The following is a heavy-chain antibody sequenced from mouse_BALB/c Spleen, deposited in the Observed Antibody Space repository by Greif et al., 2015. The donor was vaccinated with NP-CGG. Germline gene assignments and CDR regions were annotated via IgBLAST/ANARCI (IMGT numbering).Heavy chain of an antibody. D-gene: IGHD1-1*01. CDR1: GFTFSSYT. CDR2: ISSGGSYT. J-gene: IGHJ1*01. V-gene: IGHV5-6-4*01. Sequence: DVQLVESGGGLVKPGGSLKLSCAASGFTFSSYTMSWVRQTPEKKLEWVATISSGGSYTYYPDSVKGRFTISRDNAKNTLYLQMSSLKSEDTAMYYCTRGNYYGSSYWYFDVWGAGTTVTVSS. CDR3: TRGNYYGSSYWYFDV.